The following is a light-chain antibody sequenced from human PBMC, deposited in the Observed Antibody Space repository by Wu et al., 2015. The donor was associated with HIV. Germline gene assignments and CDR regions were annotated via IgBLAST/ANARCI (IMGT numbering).Light chain of an antibody. CDR1: QSVSSY. CDR3: QHRESWPFT. Sequence: EIVLTQSPATLSLSPGERATLSCRASQSVSSYLAWYQQKPGQAPRLLIYDASNRATGIPARFSGSGSGTDFTLTISSLEPEDFAVYYCQHRESWPFTFGPGTKVEVK. CDR2: DAS. J-gene: IGKJ3*01. V-gene: IGKV3-11*01.